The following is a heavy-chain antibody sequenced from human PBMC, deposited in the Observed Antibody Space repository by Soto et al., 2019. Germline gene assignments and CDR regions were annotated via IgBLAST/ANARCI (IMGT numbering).Heavy chain of an antibody. D-gene: IGHD3-22*01. CDR3: AVSPSYYYDIRPLGS. Sequence: EVQLLDSGGGLVQPGGSLRLSCTATGFSLINYAMNWVRQAPGKGLEWVSSFSSGRGSAYYADSVKGRFTISRDNSKTTLYLQMNSLRAEDTAVYYCAVSPSYYYDIRPLGSWGQGTLVTVSS. CDR1: GFSLINYA. CDR2: FSSGRGSA. J-gene: IGHJ4*02. V-gene: IGHV3-23*01.